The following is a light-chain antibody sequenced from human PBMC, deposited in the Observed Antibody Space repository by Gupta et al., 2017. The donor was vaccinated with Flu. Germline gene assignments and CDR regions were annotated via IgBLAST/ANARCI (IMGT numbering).Light chain of an antibody. CDR3: QSYDSNWVV. J-gene: IGLJ2*01. CDR2: GNN. CDR1: SIDIGAGYD. V-gene: IGLV1-40*01. Sequence: QSVLTQPPSVSGAPGQGVTIPCTGSSIDIGAGYDVHWYQQLPGTAPKLLIYGNNNRPSGVPGRFSGSKSGTSASLAITGLQAEDEADYYCQSYDSNWVVFGGGTTLTVL.